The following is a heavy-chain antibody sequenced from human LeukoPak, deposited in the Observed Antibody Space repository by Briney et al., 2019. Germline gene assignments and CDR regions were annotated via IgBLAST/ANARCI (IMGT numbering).Heavy chain of an antibody. J-gene: IGHJ6*02. V-gene: IGHV1-2*02. CDR3: ARSLLSLVAAARVSYYCGVDV. D-gene: IGHD2-15*01. CDR1: GYTFTDYY. CDR2: IHPNSGGT. Sequence: GASVKVSCKASGYTFTDYYTHWVRQAPGQGLEWMGLIHPNSGGTKSPQKFQGRVTMSRATSISTAYLELSRLKSDDTALYYCARSLLSLVAAARVSYYCGVDVWGQGTTVTVSS.